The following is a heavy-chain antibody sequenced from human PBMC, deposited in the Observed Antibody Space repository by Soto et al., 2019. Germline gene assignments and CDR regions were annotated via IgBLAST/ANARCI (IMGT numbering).Heavy chain of an antibody. CDR3: AKDVTGATPY. CDR2: TSSSERKK. J-gene: IGHJ4*02. V-gene: IGHV3-30*18. CDR1: GFTFSRYD. Sequence: GGSLRLSCTASGFTFSRYDMHWVRQAPGKGLEWVAVTSSSERKKYYADSVKGRFTISRDNSKNTLFLQMDSLKFEDTAVYFCAKDVTGATPYWGQGTLVTAPQ. D-gene: IGHD1-26*01.